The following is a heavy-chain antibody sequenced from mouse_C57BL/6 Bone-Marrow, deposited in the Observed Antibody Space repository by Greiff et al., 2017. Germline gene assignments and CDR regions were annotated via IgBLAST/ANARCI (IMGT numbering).Heavy chain of an antibody. D-gene: IGHD1-1*01. CDR3: ASRIGSYYGSSRYFDV. Sequence: VQLQKSGAELARPGASVKLSCKASGYTFTSYGISWVKQRTGQGLEWIGEIYPRSGNTYYNEKFKGKATLTADKSSSTAYMELRSLTSEDSAVYFCASRIGSYYGSSRYFDVWGTGTTVTVSS. V-gene: IGHV1-81*01. CDR2: IYPRSGNT. CDR1: GYTFTSYG. J-gene: IGHJ1*03.